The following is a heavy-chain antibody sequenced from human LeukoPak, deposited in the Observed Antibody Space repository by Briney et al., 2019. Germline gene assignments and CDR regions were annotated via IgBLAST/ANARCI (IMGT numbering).Heavy chain of an antibody. CDR3: AKDQYYDILTGYLSSY. D-gene: IGHD3-9*01. CDR2: NSGSGGST. Sequence: GGCLRPSCAASGSTSSSYAMSWVRQAPGKGLGWVSSNSGSGGSTYYADSVKRRFTISRDNSKNTLYLQMNSLRAEDTAVYYCAKDQYYDILTGYLSSYWGQGTLVTVSS. J-gene: IGHJ4*02. CDR1: GSTSSSYA. V-gene: IGHV3-23*01.